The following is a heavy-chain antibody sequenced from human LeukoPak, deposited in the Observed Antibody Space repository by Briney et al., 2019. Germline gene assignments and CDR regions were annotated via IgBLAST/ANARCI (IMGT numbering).Heavy chain of an antibody. CDR1: GGTFSSYA. CDR2: IIPIFGTA. V-gene: IGHV1-69*05. J-gene: IGHJ4*02. Sequence: SVKVSCKASGGTFSSYAISWVRQAPGQGLEWMGGIIPIFGTANYAQKFQGRVTITTDESTSTAYMELSSLRAEDTAVYYCARVAGYGGNSPFDYWGQGTLVTVSS. CDR3: ARVAGYGGNSPFDY. D-gene: IGHD4-23*01.